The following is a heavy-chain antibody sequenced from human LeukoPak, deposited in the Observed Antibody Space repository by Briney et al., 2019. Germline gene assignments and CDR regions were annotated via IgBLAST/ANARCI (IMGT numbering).Heavy chain of an antibody. CDR2: ISGSGGST. CDR1: GFTLSSYA. J-gene: IGHJ4*02. V-gene: IGHV3-23*01. D-gene: IGHD3-10*01. Sequence: SGGSLRLSFAASGFTLSSYAMSWVRQAPGKGLEWVSAISGSGGSTYYADSVKGRFTISRDNSKNTLYLQMNSLRAEDTAVYYCAKVPKRLAMVRGVPSSTFDYWGQGTLVTVSS. CDR3: AKVPKRLAMVRGVPSSTFDY.